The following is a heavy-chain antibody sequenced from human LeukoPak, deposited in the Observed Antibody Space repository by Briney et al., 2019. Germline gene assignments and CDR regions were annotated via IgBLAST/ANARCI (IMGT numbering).Heavy chain of an antibody. Sequence: GASVKVSCKASGYTFTSYGISWVRQAPGQGLEWMGWISAYNGNTNYAQKLQGRVTMTTDTSTSTAYMELRSLRSDDTAVYYCARDLGETYYYDSSGYHPWVSWGQGTLVTVSS. CDR2: ISAYNGNT. CDR3: ARDLGETYYYDSSGYHPWVS. CDR1: GYTFTSYG. V-gene: IGHV1-18*01. D-gene: IGHD3-22*01. J-gene: IGHJ5*02.